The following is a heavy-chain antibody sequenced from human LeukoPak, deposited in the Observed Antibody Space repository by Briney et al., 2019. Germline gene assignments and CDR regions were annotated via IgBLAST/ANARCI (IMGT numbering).Heavy chain of an antibody. D-gene: IGHD3-3*01. CDR1: GGSISSYY. V-gene: IGHV4-59*01. CDR2: IYYSGST. CDR3: ARNFGVVVFDY. Sequence: SETLSLTCTVSGGSISSYYWSWIRQPPGKGLEWIGYIYYSGSTNYNPSLKSRVTISVDTSKNQFSLKLSSVTAADTAVYYCARNFGVVVFDYWGQGTLVTVSS. J-gene: IGHJ4*02.